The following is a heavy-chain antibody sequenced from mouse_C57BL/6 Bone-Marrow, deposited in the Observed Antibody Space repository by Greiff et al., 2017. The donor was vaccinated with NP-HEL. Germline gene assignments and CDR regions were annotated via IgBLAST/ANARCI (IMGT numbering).Heavy chain of an antibody. J-gene: IGHJ4*01. Sequence: EVQGVESGGDLVKPGGSLKLSCAASGFTFSSYGMSWVRQTPDKRLEWVATISSGGSYTYYPDSVKGRFTISRDNAKNTLYLQMSSLKSEDTAMYYCARHTAQADAMDYWGQGTSVTVSS. D-gene: IGHD3-2*02. CDR1: GFTFSSYG. V-gene: IGHV5-6*01. CDR2: ISSGGSYT. CDR3: ARHTAQADAMDY.